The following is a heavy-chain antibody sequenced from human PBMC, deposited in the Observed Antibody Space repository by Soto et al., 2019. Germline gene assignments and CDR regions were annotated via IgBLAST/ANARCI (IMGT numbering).Heavy chain of an antibody. Sequence: WIWIRQPPGKGLEWIGNVFYTGRTEYNPSLASRVAMSVDTSRNQFSLRLPAVTAADTAVYYCARGDDFGGLKHDWFDSWGPGTLVTVSS. D-gene: IGHD3-10*01. J-gene: IGHJ5*01. V-gene: IGHV4-59*01. CDR2: VFYTGRT. CDR3: ARGDDFGGLKHDWFDS.